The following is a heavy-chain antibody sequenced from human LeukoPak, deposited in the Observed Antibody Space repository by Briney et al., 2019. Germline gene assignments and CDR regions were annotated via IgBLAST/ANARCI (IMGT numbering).Heavy chain of an antibody. D-gene: IGHD1-14*01. CDR3: ARGHPDGAFDI. CDR1: GYTFTSYD. V-gene: IGHV1-8*01. CDR2: MNPNSRNT. J-gene: IGHJ3*02. Sequence: ASVKVSCKASGYTFTSYDINWMRQATGQGLEWMGWMNPNSRNTGYAQKFQGRVNMTRNTSISTAYMELSSLRSEDTAVYYGARGHPDGAFDIWGQGTMVTVYS.